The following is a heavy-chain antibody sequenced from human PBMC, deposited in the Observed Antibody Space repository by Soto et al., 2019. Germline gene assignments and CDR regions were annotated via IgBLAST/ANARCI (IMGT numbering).Heavy chain of an antibody. CDR2: IIPIFGTA. D-gene: IGHD6-13*01. CDR1: GGTFSSYA. V-gene: IGHV1-69*01. J-gene: IGHJ4*02. CDR3: AIDVSSSWQEISYDY. Sequence: QVQLVQSGAEVKKPGSSVKVSCKASGGTFSSYAISWVRQAPGQGLEWMGGIIPIFGTANSAQKFQGRFTITADESTSTAYMELSSLRSEDTAVYYCAIDVSSSWQEISYDYWGQGTLVTVSS.